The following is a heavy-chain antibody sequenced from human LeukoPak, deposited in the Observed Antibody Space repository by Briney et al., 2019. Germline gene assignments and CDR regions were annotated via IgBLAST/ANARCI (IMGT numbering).Heavy chain of an antibody. CDR3: ARAQMATSAFDI. J-gene: IGHJ3*02. CDR2: IYHSGST. CDR1: GGSISSGGYY. V-gene: IGHV4-30-2*01. D-gene: IGHD5-24*01. Sequence: PSQTLSLTCTVSGGSISSGGYYWSWIRQPPGKGLEWIGYIYHSGSTYYNPSLKSRVTISVDRSKNPFSLKLSSVTAADTAVYYCARAQMATSAFDIWGQGTMVTVSS.